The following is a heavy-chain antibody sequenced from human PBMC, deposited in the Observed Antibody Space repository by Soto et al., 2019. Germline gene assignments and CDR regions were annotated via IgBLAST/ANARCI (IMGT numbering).Heavy chain of an antibody. J-gene: IGHJ4*02. V-gene: IGHV1-2*04. CDR1: GYTFTGYY. CDR2: INPNSGGT. Sequence: ALVNISCKASGYTFTGYYMHWVRQAPGQGLEWMGWINPNSGGTNYAQKFQGWVTMTRDTSISTAYMELSRLRSDDTAVYYYARAVAARTQFDYWGQGTLVTVSS. CDR3: ARAVAARTQFDY. D-gene: IGHD6-6*01.